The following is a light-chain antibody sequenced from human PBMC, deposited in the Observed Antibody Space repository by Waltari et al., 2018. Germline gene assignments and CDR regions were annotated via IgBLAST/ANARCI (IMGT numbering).Light chain of an antibody. CDR3: QAWDISTVV. J-gene: IGLJ2*01. Sequence: SYELTQPPSVSVSPGQTASISCSGDKLGDQYACWYQQKPGQSPVLVIYQNNKRPSGIPERFSASNSGNTATLTISGTQAMDEADYYCQAWDISTVVFGGGTKLTVL. V-gene: IGLV3-1*01. CDR1: KLGDQY. CDR2: QNN.